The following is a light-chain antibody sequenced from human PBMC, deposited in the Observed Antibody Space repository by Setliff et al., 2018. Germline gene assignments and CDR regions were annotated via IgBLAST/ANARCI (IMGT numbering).Light chain of an antibody. J-gene: IGKJ3*01. CDR2: GVS. V-gene: IGKV3-15*01. CDR1: QSVSSN. CDR3: QQYNNWPFT. Sequence: TLSVSPGERATLSCRASQSVSSNLAWYQQKPGQAPRLLIYGVSTRATAIPARFRCSGSGTEFTLAISNMQSEDFAVYYCQQYNNWPFTFGPGTKVDIK.